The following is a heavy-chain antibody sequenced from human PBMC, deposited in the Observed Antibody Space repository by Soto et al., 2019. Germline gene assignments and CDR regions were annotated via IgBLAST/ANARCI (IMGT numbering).Heavy chain of an antibody. V-gene: IGHV4-34*01. D-gene: IGHD4-17*01. CDR1: GGSFSGYY. CDR3: ARGRRTAVTIDY. J-gene: IGHJ4*02. CDR2: INHSGST. Sequence: QVQLQQWGAGLLRPSETLSLTCAVYGGSFSGYYWSWIRQPPGKGLEWIGEINHSGSTNYNPSLKSGXTISVDTSKNQFSLKLSSVTAADTAVYYCARGRRTAVTIDYWGQGTLVTVSS.